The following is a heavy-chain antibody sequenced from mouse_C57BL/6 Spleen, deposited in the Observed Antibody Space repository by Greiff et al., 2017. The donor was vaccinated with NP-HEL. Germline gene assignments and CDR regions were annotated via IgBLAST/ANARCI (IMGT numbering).Heavy chain of an antibody. V-gene: IGHV3-6*01. CDR1: GYSITSGYY. CDR3: ARDLAYYGSSYDFDY. J-gene: IGHJ2*01. CDR2: ISYDGSN. D-gene: IGHD1-1*01. Sequence: EVKLVESGPGLVKPSQSLSLTCSVTGYSITSGYYWNWIRQFPGNKLEWMGYISYDGSNNYNPSLKNRISITRDTSKNQFFLKLNSVTTEDTATYYCARDLAYYGSSYDFDYWGQGTTLTVSS.